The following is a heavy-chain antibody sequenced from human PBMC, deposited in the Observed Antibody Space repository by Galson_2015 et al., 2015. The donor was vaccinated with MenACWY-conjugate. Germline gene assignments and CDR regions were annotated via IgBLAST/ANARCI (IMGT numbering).Heavy chain of an antibody. V-gene: IGHV5-10-1*01. Sequence: QSGAEVKKPGESLRISCKGSGYSFTSYWVSWVRQMHGKGLEWMGRIDPSDSYTNYSPSFQGHVTISADKSISTAYLQWSSLKASDTAMYYGASHIGGPVGALDYWGQGTLVTVSS. CDR2: IDPSDSYT. J-gene: IGHJ4*02. D-gene: IGHD1-26*01. CDR3: ASHIGGPVGALDY. CDR1: GYSFTSYW.